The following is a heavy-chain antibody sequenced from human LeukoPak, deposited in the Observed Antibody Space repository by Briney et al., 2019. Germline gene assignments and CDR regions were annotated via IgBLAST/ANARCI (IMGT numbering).Heavy chain of an antibody. V-gene: IGHV3-48*03. D-gene: IGHD6-13*01. CDR3: ARVHRSSAWKFDS. J-gene: IGHJ4*02. CDR2: ISSTGSTI. Sequence: GGSLRLSCAASGFTFSSYEMNWVRQAPGKGLERVSYISSTGSTIYYADSVKGRFTISRDNAKNSLYLQLNSLRAEDTAVYYCARVHRSSAWKFDSWGQGTLVTVSS. CDR1: GFTFSSYE.